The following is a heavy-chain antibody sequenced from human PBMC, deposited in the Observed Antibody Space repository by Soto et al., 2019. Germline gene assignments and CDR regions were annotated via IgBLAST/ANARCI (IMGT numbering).Heavy chain of an antibody. CDR2: ISGGGSYI. CDR3: ARDPYYYDSSDYTN. CDR1: VFTFSTYS. J-gene: IGHJ4*02. D-gene: IGHD3-22*01. Sequence: KAGGSLPLACAPSVFTFSTYSMNWVCQAPGKGLDWVSYISGGGSYIYYADSVKGRFTISIDNAKNSLYLQMNSLRAEDTAVYYCARDPYYYDSSDYTNWGQGTMVTVSS. V-gene: IGHV3-21*01.